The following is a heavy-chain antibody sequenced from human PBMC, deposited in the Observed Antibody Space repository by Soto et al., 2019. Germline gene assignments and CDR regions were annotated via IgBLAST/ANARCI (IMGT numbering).Heavy chain of an antibody. V-gene: IGHV4-34*01. D-gene: IGHD7-27*01. Sequence: SETLSLTCAVYGGSFGGYYWSWIRQPPGKGLEWIGEINHSGSTNYNPSLKSRVTMSVDTSKNHFSLNLKSVTAADTAVYYCARDSWGGFDYWGQGTRVTVSS. J-gene: IGHJ4*02. CDR1: GGSFGGYY. CDR3: ARDSWGGFDY. CDR2: INHSGST.